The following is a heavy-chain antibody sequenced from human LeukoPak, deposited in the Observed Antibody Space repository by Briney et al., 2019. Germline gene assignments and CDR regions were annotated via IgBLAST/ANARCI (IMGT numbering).Heavy chain of an antibody. CDR1: GGSISSGGYY. CDR3: ATPQIVVPAAFDY. V-gene: IGHV3-53*01. D-gene: IGHD2-2*01. Sequence: LSLTCTVSGGSISSGGYYWSWVRQAPGKGLEWVSVIYSGGSAYYADSVKGRFTISRDNSKNTLYLQMNSLRAEDTAVYYCATPQIVVPAAFDYWGQGTLVTVSS. J-gene: IGHJ4*02. CDR2: IYSGGSA.